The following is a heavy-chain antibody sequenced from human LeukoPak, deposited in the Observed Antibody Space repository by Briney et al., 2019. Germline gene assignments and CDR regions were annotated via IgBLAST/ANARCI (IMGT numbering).Heavy chain of an antibody. J-gene: IGHJ6*03. CDR3: ARDHDRLGYSGYANYYYMDV. V-gene: IGHV1-2*02. CDR2: INPNSGGT. Sequence: ASVKVSCKASGYTFTGYYMHWVRQAPGQGLEWMGWINPNSGGTNYAQKFQGRVTMTRDTSISTAYVELSRLRSDDTAVYYCARDHDRLGYSGYANYYYMDVWGKGTTVTVSS. D-gene: IGHD5-12*01. CDR1: GYTFTGYY.